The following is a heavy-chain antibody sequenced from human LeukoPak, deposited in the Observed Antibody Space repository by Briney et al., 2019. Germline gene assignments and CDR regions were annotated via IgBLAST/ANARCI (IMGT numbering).Heavy chain of an antibody. D-gene: IGHD4-17*01. J-gene: IGHJ4*02. V-gene: IGHV4-34*01. CDR2: INHNGST. Sequence: SETLSLTCAVSGGSFSGYYWSWIRQPPAQGLEWIGEINHNGSTNNNPYLKSRITISVDTSKNKYPLKLNSGTAAATDVYYYARGGTVNTGDDWGQGTMVTVSS. CDR1: GGSFSGYY. CDR3: ARGGTVNTGDD.